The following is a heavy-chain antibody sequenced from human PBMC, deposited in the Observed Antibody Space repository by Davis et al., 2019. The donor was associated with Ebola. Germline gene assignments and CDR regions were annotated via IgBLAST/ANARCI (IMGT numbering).Heavy chain of an antibody. Sequence: GESLKISCAASGFTFSGSAMHWVRQASGKGLEWVGRIRSKANSYATAYAASVKGRSTISRDDSKNTAYLQMNSLKTEDTAVYYCTTVGGGFYYYYGMDVWGQGTTVTVSS. CDR1: GFTFSGSA. D-gene: IGHD3-16*01. CDR3: TTVGGGFYYYYGMDV. V-gene: IGHV3-73*01. J-gene: IGHJ6*02. CDR2: IRSKANSYAT.